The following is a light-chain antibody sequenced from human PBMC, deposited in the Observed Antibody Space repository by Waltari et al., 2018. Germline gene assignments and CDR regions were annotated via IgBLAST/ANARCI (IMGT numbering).Light chain of an antibody. V-gene: IGKV3-20*01. Sequence: EIVLTQSPGTLSLSPGERATLSSRASQTVTRNFLAWYQQTPGQAPRLLISGASIRATGIPDRFSGSGSGTDCTLTISRLEPEDFAVYYCHQYDSSPRTFGQGTKVEIQ. CDR3: HQYDSSPRT. CDR2: GAS. J-gene: IGKJ1*01. CDR1: QTVTRNF.